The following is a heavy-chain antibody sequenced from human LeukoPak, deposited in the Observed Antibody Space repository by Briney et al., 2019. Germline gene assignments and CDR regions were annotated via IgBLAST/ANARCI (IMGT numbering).Heavy chain of an antibody. CDR1: GDSISNYY. Sequence: SETLSLTCTVSGDSISNYYWSWIRQPPGKGLEWIGYISYSGSTDYNPSLKSRVTISVDTSKSQFSLTLSSVTAEDTAVYFCASFRTPHREFDSWGQGTLVTVSS. CDR2: ISYSGST. CDR3: ASFRTPHREFDS. D-gene: IGHD1-26*01. J-gene: IGHJ4*02. V-gene: IGHV4-59*08.